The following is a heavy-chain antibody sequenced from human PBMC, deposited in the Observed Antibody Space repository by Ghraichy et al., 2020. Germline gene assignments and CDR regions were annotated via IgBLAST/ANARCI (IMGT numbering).Heavy chain of an antibody. CDR2: ISYDGSNK. CDR1: GFTFSSYG. J-gene: IGHJ5*02. D-gene: IGHD5-18*01. Sequence: GGSLRLSCAASGFTFSSYGMHWVRQAPGKGLEWVAVISYDGSNKYYAGSVKGRFTISRDNSKNTLYLQMNSLRAEDTAVYYCAKDPSPHGDTAMVSWGQGTLVTVSS. V-gene: IGHV3-30*18. CDR3: AKDPSPHGDTAMVS.